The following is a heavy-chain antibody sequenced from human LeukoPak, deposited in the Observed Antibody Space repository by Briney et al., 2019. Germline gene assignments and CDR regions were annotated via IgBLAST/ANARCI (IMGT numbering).Heavy chain of an antibody. CDR2: IYYSGST. D-gene: IGHD3-22*01. V-gene: IGHV4-59*01. Sequence: SETLSLTCTVSGGSISSYYWSWIRQPPGKGLEWIGYIYYSGSTNYNPSLKSRVTISVDTSKNQFSLKLSSVTAADTAVYYCARVGYYYDSSAYYLDAFDIWGQGTMVTVSS. CDR1: GGSISSYY. J-gene: IGHJ3*02. CDR3: ARVGYYYDSSAYYLDAFDI.